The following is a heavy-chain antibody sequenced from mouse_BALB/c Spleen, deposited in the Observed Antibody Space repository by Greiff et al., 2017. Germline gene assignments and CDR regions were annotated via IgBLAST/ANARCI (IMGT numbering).Heavy chain of an antibody. CDR3: AIFTTGFDY. Sequence: VKLQQSGAELARPGASVKLSCKASGYTFTDYYINWVKQRTGQGLEWIGEIYPGSGNTYYNEKFKGKATLTADKSSSTAYMQLSSLTSEDSAVYFCAIFTTGFDYWGQGTTLTVSS. CDR1: GYTFTDYY. V-gene: IGHV1-77*01. J-gene: IGHJ2*01. D-gene: IGHD1-1*01. CDR2: IYPGSGNT.